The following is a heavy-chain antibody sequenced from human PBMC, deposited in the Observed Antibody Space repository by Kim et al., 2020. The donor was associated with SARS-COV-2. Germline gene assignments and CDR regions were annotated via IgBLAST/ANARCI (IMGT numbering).Heavy chain of an antibody. CDR1: GFTFSLFG. D-gene: IGHD6-25*01. Sequence: GGSLRLSCAASGFTFSLFGIHWVRQAPGKGLEWVAIIYHDGSHNFYADSVKGRFTISRDNSKDTVDLHMNSLRAEDTAVYFCVKDAAWVFDYWGQGTLVTVSS. J-gene: IGHJ4*02. CDR3: VKDAAWVFDY. V-gene: IGHV3-33*06. CDR2: IYHDGSHN.